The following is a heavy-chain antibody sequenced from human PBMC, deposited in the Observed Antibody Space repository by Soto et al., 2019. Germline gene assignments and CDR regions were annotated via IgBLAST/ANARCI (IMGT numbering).Heavy chain of an antibody. J-gene: IGHJ5*02. CDR2: ISTSGSPA. D-gene: IGHD1-26*01. CDR3: ATGGIYYEA. CDR1: GFAFRHNY. Sequence: QVHLVESGGGLVKPGGSLRLSCTVSGFAFRHNYLTRIRQAPGKGLEWLSYISTSGSPAYYADSVKGRFTISTDNAKKSLYLQMDSLSAEDTGVYYCATGGIYYEAWGQGTLVTVSS. V-gene: IGHV3-11*01.